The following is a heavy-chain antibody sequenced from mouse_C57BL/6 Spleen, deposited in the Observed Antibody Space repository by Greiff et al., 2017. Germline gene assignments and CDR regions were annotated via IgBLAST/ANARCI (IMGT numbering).Heavy chain of an antibody. V-gene: IGHV1-9*01. Sequence: QVQLQQSGAELMKPGASVKLSCKATGYTFTGYWIEWVKQRPGPGLEWIGEILPGSGSTNYNEKFKGKATLTADTSSNTAYMKLSSLTTEDSAIYYCASSGMNAMDYWGQGTSVTVSS. CDR3: ASSGMNAMDY. J-gene: IGHJ4*01. CDR2: ILPGSGST. CDR1: GYTFTGYW.